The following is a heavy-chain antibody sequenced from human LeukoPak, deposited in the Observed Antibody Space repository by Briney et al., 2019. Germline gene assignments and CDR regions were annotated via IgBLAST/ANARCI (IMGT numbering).Heavy chain of an antibody. Sequence: KPSETLSLTCAVSRYSISSGYHWAWIRQPPGQGLEWIGTIDHIGNTFYNPSLTSRVSISVDTSKNHFSLNLTSVTATDTALYYCARVYWRLGAHDAFDIWGQGTMVTVSS. CDR3: ARVYWRLGAHDAFDI. V-gene: IGHV4-38-2*01. CDR2: IDHIGNT. D-gene: IGHD1-26*01. CDR1: RYSISSGYH. J-gene: IGHJ3*02.